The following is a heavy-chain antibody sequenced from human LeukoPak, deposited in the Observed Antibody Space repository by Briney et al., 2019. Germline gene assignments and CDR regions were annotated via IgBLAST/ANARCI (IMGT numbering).Heavy chain of an antibody. J-gene: IGHJ5*02. D-gene: IGHD5-12*01. CDR3: ASSSLGGTSYDWFDP. V-gene: IGHV4-4*07. Sequence: NPSDTLSLTCTVSGGSISDYYWNGLRQPAGKGLEGFGRIYARGITNYNPSLRRRVTISVDKSKNHCSLKLTSATAADTAVYYCASSSLGGTSYDWFDPWGQGTLVTVSS. CDR2: IYARGIT. CDR1: GGSISDYY.